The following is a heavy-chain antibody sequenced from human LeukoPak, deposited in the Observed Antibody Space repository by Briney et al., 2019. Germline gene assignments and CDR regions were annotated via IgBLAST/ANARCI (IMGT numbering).Heavy chain of an antibody. D-gene: IGHD3-22*01. Sequence: GGSLRLSCAASGFTFSNAWMSWVRQAPGKGLEWVGRIKSKTDGGTTDYAASVKGRFTISRGDSKNTLYLQMNSLKTEDTAVYYCTTDSYYYDSSGYYFDYWGQGTLVTVSS. CDR2: IKSKTDGGTT. CDR3: TTDSYYYDSSGYYFDY. J-gene: IGHJ4*02. V-gene: IGHV3-15*01. CDR1: GFTFSNAW.